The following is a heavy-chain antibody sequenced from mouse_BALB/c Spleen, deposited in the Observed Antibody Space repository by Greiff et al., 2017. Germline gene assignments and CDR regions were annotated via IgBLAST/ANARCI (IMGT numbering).Heavy chain of an antibody. D-gene: IGHD2-3*01. V-gene: IGHV1-9*01. CDR1: GYTFSSYW. Sequence: QVQLQQSGAELMKPGASVKISCKATGYTFSSYWIEWVKQRPGHGLEWIGEILPGSGSTNYNEKFKGKATFTADTSSNTAYMQLSSLTSEDSAVYYCASSDGYYLFAYWGQGTLVTVSA. CDR2: ILPGSGST. J-gene: IGHJ3*01. CDR3: ASSDGYYLFAY.